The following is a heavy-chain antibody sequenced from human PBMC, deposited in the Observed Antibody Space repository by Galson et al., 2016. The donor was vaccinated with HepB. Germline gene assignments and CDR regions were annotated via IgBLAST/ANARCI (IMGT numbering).Heavy chain of an antibody. CDR2: ISSSSSYI. D-gene: IGHD5-18*01. CDR1: GFTFSSYS. Sequence: SLRLSCAASGFTFSSYSMNWVRQAPGKVLEWVSSISSSSSYIYYADSVKGRFTISRDNAKNSLYLQMNSLRAEDTAVYYCASGYSYGYFYYWGQGTLVTVSS. V-gene: IGHV3-21*01. J-gene: IGHJ4*02. CDR3: ASGYSYGYFYY.